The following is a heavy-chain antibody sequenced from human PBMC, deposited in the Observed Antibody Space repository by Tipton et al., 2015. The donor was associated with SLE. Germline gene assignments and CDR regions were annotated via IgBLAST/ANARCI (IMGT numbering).Heavy chain of an antibody. J-gene: IGHJ4*02. CDR3: VRQAGTY. CDR1: GFTFSSYS. Sequence: GSLRLSCAASGFTFSSYSMNWVRQAPGKGLEWVANIKEDGSEKNYVDSVKGRFTISRDNAKNSLYLQMDSLRAEDTAVYYCVRQAGTYWGQGTLVTVSS. CDR2: IKEDGSEK. V-gene: IGHV3-7*01.